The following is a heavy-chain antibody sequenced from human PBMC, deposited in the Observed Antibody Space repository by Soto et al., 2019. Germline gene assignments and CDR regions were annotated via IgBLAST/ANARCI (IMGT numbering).Heavy chain of an antibody. Sequence: PSETLSITCPVSGGSNSSGGYYWSWIRQHPWQGLEWIGYIYYSGSTYYNPSLKSRVTISVDTSKNQFSLKLSSVTAADTAVYYCARDGRAYDPHYYYGMDVWGQGTTVTVSS. D-gene: IGHD3-16*01. J-gene: IGHJ6*02. CDR3: ARDGRAYDPHYYYGMDV. CDR1: GGSNSSGGYY. CDR2: IYYSGST. V-gene: IGHV4-31*03.